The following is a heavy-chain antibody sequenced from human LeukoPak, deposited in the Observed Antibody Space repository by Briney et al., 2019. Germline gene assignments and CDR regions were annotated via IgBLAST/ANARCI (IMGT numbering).Heavy chain of an antibody. Sequence: SETLSLTCTVSGDSISNFYWNWIRQSPGKGLEWIGNIHYSGSSVYNPSLKSRVTISVDTSKNQFSLKLSSVTAADTAVYYCARQASITIFGVVPGYYFDYWGQGTLVTVSS. D-gene: IGHD3-3*01. CDR2: IHYSGSS. V-gene: IGHV4-59*08. CDR1: GDSISNFY. J-gene: IGHJ4*02. CDR3: ARQASITIFGVVPGYYFDY.